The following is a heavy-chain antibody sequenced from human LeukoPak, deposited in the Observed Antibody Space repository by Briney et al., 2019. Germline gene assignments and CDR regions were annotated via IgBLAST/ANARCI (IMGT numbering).Heavy chain of an antibody. CDR3: ARDPGQLNPFDY. CDR1: GGSISSYY. J-gene: IGHJ4*02. V-gene: IGHV4-59*12. Sequence: SETLSLTCTVSGGSISSYYWSWVRQPPGKGLEWIGYIYYSGSTNYNPSLKSRVTISVDTSNNQFSLKLSSVTAADTAVYYCARDPGQLNPFDYWGQGTLVTVSS. D-gene: IGHD6-6*01. CDR2: IYYSGST.